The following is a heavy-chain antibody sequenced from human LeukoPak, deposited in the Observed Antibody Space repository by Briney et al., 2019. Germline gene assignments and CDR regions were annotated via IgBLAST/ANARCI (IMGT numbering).Heavy chain of an antibody. Sequence: ASVKVSCKASGYTFTGYYMHWVRQAPGQGLEWMGRINPNSGGTNYAQKFQGRVTMTRDTSISTAYMELSRLRSDDTAVYYCARSRGELLWFGELLIDYWGQGTLVTVSS. CDR2: INPNSGGT. CDR1: GYTFTGYY. V-gene: IGHV1-2*06. D-gene: IGHD3-10*01. CDR3: ARSRGELLWFGELLIDY. J-gene: IGHJ4*02.